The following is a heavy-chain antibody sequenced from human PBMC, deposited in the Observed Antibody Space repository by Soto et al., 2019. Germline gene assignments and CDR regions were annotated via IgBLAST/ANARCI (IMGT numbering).Heavy chain of an antibody. J-gene: IGHJ4*02. D-gene: IGHD5-18*01. CDR1: VFTFSSYG. CDR2: ISYDGSNK. Sequence: PGGSLRLSCAPSVFTFSSYGMHWVRQAPGKGLERVAVISYDGSNKYYADSVKGRFTISRDNSKNTLYLQMNSLRAEDTAVYYCAKDRVRLWLMGANDYWGQGTLVTVSS. V-gene: IGHV3-30*18. CDR3: AKDRVRLWLMGANDY.